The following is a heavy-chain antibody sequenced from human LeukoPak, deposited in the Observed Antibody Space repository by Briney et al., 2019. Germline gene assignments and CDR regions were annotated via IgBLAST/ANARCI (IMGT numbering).Heavy chain of an antibody. CDR1: GFIFDDYA. J-gene: IGHJ4*02. CDR3: AKDEYSSSYGTYYFDS. Sequence: PGGSLRLSCAVSGFIFDDYAMHWVRQAPGKGLEWVAVIWFGGSNKYYADSVKGRFTISRDSSKNTLYLQMVSLRVEDTGVYYCAKDEYSSSYGTYYFDSWGQGTLVTVSS. CDR2: IWFGGSNK. D-gene: IGHD6-6*01. V-gene: IGHV3-30*02.